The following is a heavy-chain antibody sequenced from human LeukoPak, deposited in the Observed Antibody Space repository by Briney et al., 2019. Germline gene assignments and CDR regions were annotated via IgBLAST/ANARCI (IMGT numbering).Heavy chain of an antibody. CDR1: GYTFTSYG. CDR3: TRVAGTLFDY. J-gene: IGHJ4*02. D-gene: IGHD6-19*01. V-gene: IGHV1-18*04. Sequence: ASVKVSCKASGYTFTSYGISWVRQAPGQGLEWMGWISAYNGNTNYEQKFQGRVTMTIDTSTSTAYMELRSLRSDDTAVYYCTRVAGTLFDYWGQGTLVTVSS. CDR2: ISAYNGNT.